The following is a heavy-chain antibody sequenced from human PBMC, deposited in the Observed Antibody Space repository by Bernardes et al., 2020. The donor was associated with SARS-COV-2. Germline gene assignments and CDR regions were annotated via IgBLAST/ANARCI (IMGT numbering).Heavy chain of an antibody. D-gene: IGHD6-6*01. CDR3: SRQHGSSSGNWFDP. CDR1: GGSISRSTYY. V-gene: IGHV4-39*01. J-gene: IGHJ5*02. CDR2: VYYSGYT. Sequence: ETLSLTCTVSGGSISRSTYYWGWVRLPPGKGLEWIGSVYYSGYTYYSPSLKSRVTMSVDTSKNHFSLRLSSVTAADTAVYYCSRQHGSSSGNWFDPWGQGTLVTVSA.